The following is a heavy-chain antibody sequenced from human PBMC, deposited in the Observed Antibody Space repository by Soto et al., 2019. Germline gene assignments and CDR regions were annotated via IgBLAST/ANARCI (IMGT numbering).Heavy chain of an antibody. Sequence: ASVEVSCKASGYTFTSYYMHWVRQAPGQGLEWMGIINPSCGSTSYAQKFQGRVTMTRDTSTSTVYIELSSPRSEDTAVYYCARHPPLEDSSGYEGVHWGQGTMITV. V-gene: IGHV1-46*01. CDR2: INPSCGST. J-gene: IGHJ4*02. D-gene: IGHD3-22*01. CDR3: ARHPPLEDSSGYEGVH. CDR1: GYTFTSYY.